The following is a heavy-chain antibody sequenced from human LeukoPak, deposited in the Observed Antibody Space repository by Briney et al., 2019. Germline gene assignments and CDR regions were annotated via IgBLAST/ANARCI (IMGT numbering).Heavy chain of an antibody. CDR2: ISGSGGST. CDR1: GFTFSSYA. D-gene: IGHD5-12*01. Sequence: PGRSLRLSCAASGFTFSSYAMSWVRQAPGKGLEWVSGISGSGGSTYYADSVKGRFTISRDNSKNTLYLQMNSLRAEDTAVYYCAKGAGYYYYYGMDVWGQGTTVTVSS. J-gene: IGHJ6*02. CDR3: AKGAGYYYYYGMDV. V-gene: IGHV3-23*01.